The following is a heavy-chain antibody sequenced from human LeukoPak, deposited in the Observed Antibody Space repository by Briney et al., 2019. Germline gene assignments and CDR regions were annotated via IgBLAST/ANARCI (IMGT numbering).Heavy chain of an antibody. J-gene: IGHJ5*02. Sequence: NASETLSLTCTVSGGSISSYYWSWIRQPAGKGLEWIGRIYTSGSTNYNPSLKSRVTMSVDTSKNQFSLKLSSVTAADTAVYYCARDRGDYYDSSGYYGPWGQGTLVTVSS. CDR2: IYTSGST. V-gene: IGHV4-4*07. CDR3: ARDRGDYYDSSGYYGP. D-gene: IGHD3-22*01. CDR1: GGSISSYY.